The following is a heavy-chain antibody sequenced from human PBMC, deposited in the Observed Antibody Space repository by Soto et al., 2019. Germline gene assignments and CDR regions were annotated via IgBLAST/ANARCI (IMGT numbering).Heavy chain of an antibody. CDR1: GGSFSGYY. V-gene: IGHV4-34*01. D-gene: IGHD3-10*01. J-gene: IGHJ6*02. CDR3: ATGPPHGSTQGDYYYYGMDV. CDR2: IYYSGST. Sequence: PSETLSLTCSVYGGSFSGYYWSWIRQPPGKGLEWIGSIYYSGSTYYNPSLKSRVTISVDTSKNQFSLKLSSVTAEDKAMYYCATGPPHGSTQGDYYYYGMDVWGQGPTVT.